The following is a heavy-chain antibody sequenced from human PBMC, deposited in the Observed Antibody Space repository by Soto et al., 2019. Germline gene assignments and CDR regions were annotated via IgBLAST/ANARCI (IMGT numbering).Heavy chain of an antibody. V-gene: IGHV1-69*13. CDR2: IIPIFGTA. J-gene: IGHJ4*02. CDR3: ARDRYARGYSGYDGLDY. D-gene: IGHD5-12*01. CDR1: GYTFTSYG. Sequence: GASVKVSCKASGYTFTSYGISWVRQAPGQGLEWMGGIIPIFGTANYAQKFQGRVTITADESTSTAYMELSSLRSEDTAVYYCARDRYARGYSGYDGLDYWGQGTLVTVSS.